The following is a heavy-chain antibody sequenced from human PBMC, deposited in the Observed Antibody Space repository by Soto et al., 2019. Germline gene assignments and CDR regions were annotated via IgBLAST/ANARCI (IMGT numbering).Heavy chain of an antibody. Sequence: SETLSLTCTVSGGSISSGGYYWSWIRQHPGKGLEWIGYINNSGSTNYNPSIKSRVTIYADTSKSQFSLKVSSVTAADTAVYYCARGSIFGVVTPYYYYMDVWGKGTTVTVSS. V-gene: IGHV4-31*03. CDR1: GGSISSGGYY. D-gene: IGHD3-3*01. J-gene: IGHJ6*03. CDR2: INNSGST. CDR3: ARGSIFGVVTPYYYYMDV.